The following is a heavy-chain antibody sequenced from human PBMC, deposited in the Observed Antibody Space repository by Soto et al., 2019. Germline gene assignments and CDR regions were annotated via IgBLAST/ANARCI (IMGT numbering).Heavy chain of an antibody. CDR1: GYPFTSYH. CDR2: MNPDSGST. J-gene: IGHJ5*02. Sequence: QVQLVQSGAEVKKPGASVKVSCKPSGYPFTSYHVNCVRQAPGQCLEWMGWMNPDSGSTNYALKFQGRLTMTRNTSMSTAYLKLRSLTSEDTAIYYGARVRFISKGYDSGWYIDHWGQGTQVIVSS. CDR3: ARVRFISKGYDSGWYIDH. D-gene: IGHD6-19*01. V-gene: IGHV1-8*02.